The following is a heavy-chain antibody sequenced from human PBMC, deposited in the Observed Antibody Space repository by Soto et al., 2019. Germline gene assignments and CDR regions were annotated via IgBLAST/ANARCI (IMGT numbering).Heavy chain of an antibody. D-gene: IGHD3-22*01. CDR1: GGSISSYY. CDR2: IYYSGST. Sequence: PSETLSLTCTVSGGSISSYYWSWIRQPPGKGLEWIGYIYYSGSTNYNPSLKSRVTISVDTSKNQFSLKLSSVTAADTAVYYCAREYYYDSSGYYGTSNWFDPRGQGTLVTVSS. J-gene: IGHJ5*02. V-gene: IGHV4-59*01. CDR3: AREYYYDSSGYYGTSNWFDP.